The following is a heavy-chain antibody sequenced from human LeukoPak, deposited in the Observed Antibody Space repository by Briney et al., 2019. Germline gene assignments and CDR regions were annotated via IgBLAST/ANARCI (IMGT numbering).Heavy chain of an antibody. CDR2: ISGSGGST. CDR1: GFTFSSYA. Sequence: GGSLRLSCAASGFTFSSYAMSWVRPAPGKGLEWVSAISGSGGSTYYADSVKGRFTISRDNSKNTLYLQMNSLRAEDTAVYYCAKGSPSSYSSGWSDFDYWGQGTLVTVSS. J-gene: IGHJ4*02. V-gene: IGHV3-23*01. CDR3: AKGSPSSYSSGWSDFDY. D-gene: IGHD6-19*01.